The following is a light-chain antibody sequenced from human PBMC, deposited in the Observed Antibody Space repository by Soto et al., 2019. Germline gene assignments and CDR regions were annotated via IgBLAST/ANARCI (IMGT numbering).Light chain of an antibody. CDR1: SSNIGSNT. V-gene: IGLV1-44*01. Sequence: QSVLTQPPSVSGTPGQRVTISCSGSSSNIGSNTVNWYQQLPGTAPKLLIYNNNQRPSGVPDRFSGSKSRTSASLAITGLQSEDEPYYYCAAWDDSLNGPVFGGGTKLTVL. J-gene: IGLJ2*01. CDR3: AAWDDSLNGPV. CDR2: NNN.